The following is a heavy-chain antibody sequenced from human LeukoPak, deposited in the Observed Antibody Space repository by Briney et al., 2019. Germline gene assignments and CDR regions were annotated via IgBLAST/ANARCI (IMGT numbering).Heavy chain of an antibody. J-gene: IGHJ4*02. CDR3: ASRKLGNDY. V-gene: IGHV4-34*01. CDR2: INHSGST. Sequence: SETLSLTCAVYGGSFSGYYWSWIRQPPGKGLEWIGEINHSGSTNYNPSLKSRVTISADTSKNQFSLKLISVTAADTAVYYRASRKLGNDYWGQGTLVTVSS. D-gene: IGHD7-27*01. CDR1: GGSFSGYY.